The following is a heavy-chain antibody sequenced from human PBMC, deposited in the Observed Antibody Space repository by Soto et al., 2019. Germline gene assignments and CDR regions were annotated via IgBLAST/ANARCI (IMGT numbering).Heavy chain of an antibody. CDR3: ARGLDQPPVGLYFDT. D-gene: IGHD2-2*01. Sequence: QVQLVQSGAEVKNPGSSVKVSCKTSGGTFNSYLIDWVRQAPGQGLECMGGIIPAFGTAKYAQKFQGRVTITAEKSTTTAYMELRTLTSEDTAVYYCARGLDQPPVGLYFDTWGQGTLVTVSS. J-gene: IGHJ4*02. V-gene: IGHV1-69*06. CDR2: IIPAFGTA. CDR1: GGTFNSYL.